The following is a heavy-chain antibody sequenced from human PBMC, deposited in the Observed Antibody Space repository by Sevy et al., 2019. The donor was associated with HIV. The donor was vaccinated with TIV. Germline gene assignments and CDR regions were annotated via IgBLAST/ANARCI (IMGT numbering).Heavy chain of an antibody. J-gene: IGHJ4*02. D-gene: IGHD3-22*01. Sequence: GGSLRLSCAASGFTFTTYAMHWVRQASGKGLEWVAVISYDGSNTYYAYSVKGRFTISRDSSKNTLYLQMNSLRAEDTAVYFCARDGGYDSRGYDLSNYWGQGTLVTVSS. CDR3: ARDGGYDSRGYDLSNY. V-gene: IGHV3-30-3*01. CDR1: GFTFTTYA. CDR2: ISYDGSNT.